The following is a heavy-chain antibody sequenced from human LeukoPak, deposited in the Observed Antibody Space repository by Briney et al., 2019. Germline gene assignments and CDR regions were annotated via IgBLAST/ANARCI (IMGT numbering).Heavy chain of an antibody. CDR2: IKQDGSEK. CDR3: ARDKEWDRSSFDY. Sequence: PGGSLRLSCAASGFTFSSYWMSWVRQAPGKGLELVANIKQDGSEKYYVDSVKGRFTISRDNAKNSLYLQMNSLRAEDTAVYYCARDKEWDRSSFDYWGQGTLVTVSS. D-gene: IGHD1-26*01. CDR1: GFTFSSYW. V-gene: IGHV3-7*01. J-gene: IGHJ4*02.